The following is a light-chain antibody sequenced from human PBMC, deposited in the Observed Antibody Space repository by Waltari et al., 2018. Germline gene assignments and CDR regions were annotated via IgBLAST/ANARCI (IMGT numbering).Light chain of an antibody. V-gene: IGKV4-1*01. CDR1: QSVLYSSNNKNY. J-gene: IGKJ2*01. Sequence: DIVMTQSPDSLAVSLGERATINCKSSQSVLYSSNNKNYLAWYQQKPGQPPKLTIYWASTRESGVPDRFSGSGSGTDFTLTISSLQAEDVAVYYCQQHYGTPRTFGQGTKLEIK. CDR2: WAS. CDR3: QQHYGTPRT.